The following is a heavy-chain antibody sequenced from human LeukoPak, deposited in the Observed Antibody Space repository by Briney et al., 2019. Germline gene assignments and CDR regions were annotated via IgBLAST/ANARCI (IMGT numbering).Heavy chain of an antibody. Sequence: GGSLRLSCAASGFTFDGYAMHWVRQAPGKGLEWVSGISWNSGNIGYADSVKGRFTISRDNAKNSLYLQMNSLRAEDMALYYCAKDPRFLEWLFGYWGQGTLVTVSS. CDR1: GFTFDGYA. J-gene: IGHJ4*02. D-gene: IGHD3-3*01. V-gene: IGHV3-9*03. CDR2: ISWNSGNI. CDR3: AKDPRFLEWLFGY.